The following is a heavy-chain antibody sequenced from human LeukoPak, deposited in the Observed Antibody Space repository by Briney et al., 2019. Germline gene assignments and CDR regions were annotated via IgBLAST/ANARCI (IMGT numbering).Heavy chain of an antibody. Sequence: ASVKVSCKVSGYTLTELSMHWVRQAPGKGLEWMGGFDPEDGETIYAQKFQGRVTMTEDTSTDTAYMELSSLRSEDTAVYYCATPSTYYSDSSGYYKYWGQGTLVTVSS. V-gene: IGHV1-24*01. CDR1: GYTLTELS. D-gene: IGHD3-22*01. J-gene: IGHJ4*02. CDR2: FDPEDGET. CDR3: ATPSTYYSDSSGYYKY.